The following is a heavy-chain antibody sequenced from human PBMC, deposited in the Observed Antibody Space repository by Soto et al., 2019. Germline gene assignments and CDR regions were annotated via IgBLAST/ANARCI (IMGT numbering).Heavy chain of an antibody. CDR3: ARRDSHGFFRYFDN. J-gene: IGHJ4*02. Sequence: QVQLVQSGAEVKRPGPSVKVSCKASGGTFSSYPISWVRQAPGQGLEWMGGTNGNLGTGNYAQKFRGRLTITTDISTTTAYMELSSLTSEDTAVYYCARRDSHGFFRYFDNWGQGTLVTVSS. CDR2: TNGNLGTG. CDR1: GGTFSSYP. V-gene: IGHV1-69*06. D-gene: IGHD3-10*01.